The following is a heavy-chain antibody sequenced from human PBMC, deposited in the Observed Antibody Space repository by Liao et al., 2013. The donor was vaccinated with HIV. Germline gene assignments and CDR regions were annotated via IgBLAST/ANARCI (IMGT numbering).Heavy chain of an antibody. CDR3: ARESRGVAFDI. CDR2: IYYSGST. J-gene: IGHJ3*02. Sequence: QVQLQESGPGLVKPSETLSLTCIVSGGSISSYYWSWIRQPPGKGLEWIGYIYYSGSTNYNPSLKSRVTISVDTSKNQFSLKLSSVTAADTAVYYCARESRGVAFDIWGQGTMVTVSS. CDR1: GGSISSYY. V-gene: IGHV4-59*01.